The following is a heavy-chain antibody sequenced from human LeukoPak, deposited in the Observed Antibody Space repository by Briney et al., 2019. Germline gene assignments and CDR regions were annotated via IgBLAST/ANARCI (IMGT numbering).Heavy chain of an antibody. Sequence: SQTLSLTCTVSGGSISSGSYYWSWIRQPAGKGLEWIGRIYTSGSTNYNPSLKGRVTISVDTSRNQFSLKLSSVTAADTAVYYCARDRLGNLDYWGQGTLVTVSS. CDR3: ARDRLGNLDY. CDR2: IYTSGST. D-gene: IGHD3-16*01. CDR1: GGSISSGSYY. J-gene: IGHJ4*02. V-gene: IGHV4-61*02.